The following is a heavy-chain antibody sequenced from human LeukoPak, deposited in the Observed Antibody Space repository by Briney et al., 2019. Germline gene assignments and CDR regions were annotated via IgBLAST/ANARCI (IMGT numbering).Heavy chain of an antibody. CDR2: ISWSSGSI. CDR1: GFTFDAYA. D-gene: IGHD3-3*01. Sequence: GRSLTRSCSASGFTFDAYAMHRVRHAPGKGLEWVLGISWSSGSIGYADSVKGRFTISRDNAKTSLYLQMNSLRAEDTAVYYCAKGAHYDFWSGYYSYFDYWGQGTLVTVSS. J-gene: IGHJ4*02. V-gene: IGHV3-9*01. CDR3: AKGAHYDFWSGYYSYFDY.